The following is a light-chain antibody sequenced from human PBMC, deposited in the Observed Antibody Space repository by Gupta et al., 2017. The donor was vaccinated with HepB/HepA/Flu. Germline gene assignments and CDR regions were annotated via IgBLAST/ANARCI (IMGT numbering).Light chain of an antibody. V-gene: IGLV1-44*01. CDR3: AAGEDRLDVWV. J-gene: IGLJ3*02. CDR2: SSY. CDR1: SSNIRSNP. Sequence: QSELTQPPSASGTPGQSVTIACSGGSSNIRSNPVSWYQQRPGTAPKLLIHSSYQRHSGGPDRFSASKSGTSASLAISGLQSEDEADYYCAAGEDRLDVWVFGGGTNLTVL.